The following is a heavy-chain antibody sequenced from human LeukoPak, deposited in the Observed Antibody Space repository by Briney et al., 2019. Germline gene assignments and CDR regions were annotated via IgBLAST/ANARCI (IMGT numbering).Heavy chain of an antibody. J-gene: IGHJ5*02. CDR2: INPSGGST. CDR3: ARDLGSSSSNNWFDP. D-gene: IGHD6-6*01. Sequence: ASVKVSCKASGYTFTSNYMLWVRQAPGQGLEWMGIINPSGGSTSYAQKFQGRVTMTRDTSTSTVYMELSSLRSEDTAVYYCARDLGSSSSNNWFDPWGQGTLVTVSS. V-gene: IGHV1-46*01. CDR1: GYTFTSNY.